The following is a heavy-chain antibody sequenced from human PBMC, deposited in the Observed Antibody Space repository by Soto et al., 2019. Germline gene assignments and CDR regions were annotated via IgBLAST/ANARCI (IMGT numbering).Heavy chain of an antibody. V-gene: IGHV1-69*01. CDR3: ARASGRSWYNWFDP. CDR2: IVPLFGTT. CDR1: GGNFSNYG. Sequence: QVQLVQSGAEVKKPGSSVTVSCKASGGNFSNYGISWVRQAPGQGLEYMGGIVPLFGTTNYAHKFRGRVTITADESRSTVYMEVSSLKSEDTAVYFCARASGRSWYNWFDPWGQGTLVTVST. J-gene: IGHJ5*02. D-gene: IGHD6-13*01.